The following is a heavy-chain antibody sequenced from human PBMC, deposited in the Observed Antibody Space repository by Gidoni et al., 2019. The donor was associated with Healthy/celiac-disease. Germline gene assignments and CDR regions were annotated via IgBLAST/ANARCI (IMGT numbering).Heavy chain of an antibody. CDR2: IYYSGST. Sequence: QLQLQESGPGLVKPSETLSLTCTVSGGSISSSSYYWGWIRQPPGKGLEWIGSIYYSGSTYYNPSLKSRVTISVDTSKNQFSLKLSSVTAADTAVYYCARLPIVVVITPFDYWGQGTLVTVSS. D-gene: IGHD3-22*01. CDR1: GGSISSSSYY. J-gene: IGHJ4*02. CDR3: ARLPIVVVITPFDY. V-gene: IGHV4-39*01.